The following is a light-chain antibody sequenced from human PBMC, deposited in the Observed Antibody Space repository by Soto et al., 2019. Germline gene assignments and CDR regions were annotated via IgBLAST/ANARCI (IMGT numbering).Light chain of an antibody. V-gene: IGKV3-15*01. CDR2: AAS. CDR1: QSVSSY. Sequence: EIMLTQSPATLSLSPGERATLSSRASQSVSSYLAWYQHKPGQAPRLLIYAASTRATGLPARYSGSGSGTEFTLTISSLQSEDFAVYYCQQYNNWPWTFGQGTKVDIK. CDR3: QQYNNWPWT. J-gene: IGKJ1*01.